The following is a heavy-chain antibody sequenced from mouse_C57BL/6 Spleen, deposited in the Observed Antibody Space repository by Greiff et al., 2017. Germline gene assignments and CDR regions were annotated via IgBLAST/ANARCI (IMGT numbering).Heavy chain of an antibody. J-gene: IGHJ1*03. CDR3: ARGIDYDYDGGYVDV. CDR1: GYAFSSYW. D-gene: IGHD2-4*01. V-gene: IGHV1-80*01. CDR2: IYPGDGDT. Sequence: VQLQQSGAELVKPGASVKISCKASGYAFSSYWMNWVKQRPGKGLEWIGQIYPGDGDTNYNGKFKGKATLTADKSSSTAYMQLSSLTSEDSAVYCCARGIDYDYDGGYVDVWGTGTTVTVSS.